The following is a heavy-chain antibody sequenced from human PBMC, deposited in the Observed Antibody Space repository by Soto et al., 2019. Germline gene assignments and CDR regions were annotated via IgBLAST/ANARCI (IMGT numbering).Heavy chain of an antibody. CDR3: ARRGSRGCSWYGPFFDY. D-gene: IGHD6-13*01. J-gene: IGHJ4*02. V-gene: IGHV1-69*13. CDR1: GGTFSSYA. CDR2: IIPIFGTA. Sequence: SVKVSCKXSGGTFSSYAISWVRQAPGQGLEWMGGIIPIFGTANYAQKFQGRVTITADESTSTAYMELSSLRSEDTAVYYCARRGSRGCSWYGPFFDYWGQGTLVTVSS.